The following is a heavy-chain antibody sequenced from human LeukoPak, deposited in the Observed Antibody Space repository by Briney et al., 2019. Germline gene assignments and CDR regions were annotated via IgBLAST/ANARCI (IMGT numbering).Heavy chain of an antibody. CDR1: GGSFSGYY. Sequence: SETLSLTCAVYGGSFSGYYWSWIRQPPGKGLEWIGEINHSGSTNYNPSLKSRVTISVDTSKNQFSLKLSSVTAADTAVYYRASGNSDLGRFDYWGQGTLVTVSS. D-gene: IGHD2-21*01. J-gene: IGHJ4*02. CDR2: INHSGST. CDR3: ASGNSDLGRFDY. V-gene: IGHV4-34*01.